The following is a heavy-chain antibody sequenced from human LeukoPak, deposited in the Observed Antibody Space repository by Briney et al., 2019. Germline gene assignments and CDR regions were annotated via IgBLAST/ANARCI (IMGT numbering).Heavy chain of an antibody. J-gene: IGHJ4*02. CDR1: GYSISSGYY. D-gene: IGHD6-13*01. CDR3: ARVAEGHSSSWYGPIDY. Sequence: SETLSLTCTVSGYSISSGYYWGWIRQPPGKGLEWIGSIYYSGSTYYNPSLKSRVTISVDTSKNQFSLKLSSVTAADTAVYYCARVAEGHSSSWYGPIDYWGQGTLVTVSS. V-gene: IGHV4-38-2*02. CDR2: IYYSGST.